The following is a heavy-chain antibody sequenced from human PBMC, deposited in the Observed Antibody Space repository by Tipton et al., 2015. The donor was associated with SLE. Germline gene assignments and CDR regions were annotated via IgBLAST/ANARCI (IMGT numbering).Heavy chain of an antibody. D-gene: IGHD1-1*01. J-gene: IGHJ2*01. CDR1: GGSFSGYY. Sequence: TLSLTCAVYGGSFSGYYWSWLRQPPGKGLEWIGEINHSGSTNYNPSLKSRVTISVDTSKNQFSLKLSSVTAAGTAVYYCARDDTGPATYFDLWGRGTLVTVSS. CDR3: ARDDTGPATYFDL. V-gene: IGHV4-34*01. CDR2: INHSGST.